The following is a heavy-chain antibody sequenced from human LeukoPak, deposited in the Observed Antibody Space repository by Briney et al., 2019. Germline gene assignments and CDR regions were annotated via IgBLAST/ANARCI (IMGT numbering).Heavy chain of an antibody. CDR3: ARDGGLHTNFDY. CDR1: GFSFRNYW. J-gene: IGHJ4*02. Sequence: GGSLRLSCAASGFSFRNYWMGWVRQAPGKGLEWVANTKPDGSAEYYADSVRGRFTAYRDNANNLLYLQMNRLRAEDTAVYYCARDGGLHTNFDYWGQGTLLTVSS. D-gene: IGHD2-15*01. CDR2: TKPDGSAE. V-gene: IGHV3-7*01.